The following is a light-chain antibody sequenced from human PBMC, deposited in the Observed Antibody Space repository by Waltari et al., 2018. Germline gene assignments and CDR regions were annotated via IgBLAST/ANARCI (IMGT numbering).Light chain of an antibody. V-gene: IGKV3-20*01. Sequence: EIVLTQSPGTLSLSPGERATLSCRASQSVSSSYLAWYQQKPGQAPRLLSYGASSRATGSPDRFSGRGSGTDFTLTISRLEPEDFAVYYCQQYGSSPPGTFGQGTKVEIK. CDR1: QSVSSSY. CDR2: GAS. J-gene: IGKJ1*01. CDR3: QQYGSSPPGT.